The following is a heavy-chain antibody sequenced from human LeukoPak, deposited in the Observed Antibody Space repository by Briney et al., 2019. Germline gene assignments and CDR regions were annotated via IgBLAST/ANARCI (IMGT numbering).Heavy chain of an antibody. V-gene: IGHV4-39*07. CDR2: IYYSGST. Sequence: SETLSLTCTVSGGSISSSSYYWGWIRQPPGKGLEWIGSIYYSGSTYYTPSLKSRVTISVDTSKNQFSLKLSSVTAADTAVYYCARETATVTTPGPNWYYYYMDVWGKGTTVTVSS. D-gene: IGHD4-17*01. CDR1: GGSISSSSYY. J-gene: IGHJ6*03. CDR3: ARETATVTTPGPNWYYYYMDV.